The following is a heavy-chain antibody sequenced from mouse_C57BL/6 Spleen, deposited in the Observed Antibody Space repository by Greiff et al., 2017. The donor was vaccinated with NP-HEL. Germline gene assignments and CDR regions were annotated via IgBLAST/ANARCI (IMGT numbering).Heavy chain of an antibody. CDR2: ISYDGSN. CDR1: GYSITSGYY. Sequence: EVQLQESGPGLVKPSQSLSLTCSVTGYSITSGYYWNWIRQFPGNKLEWMGYISYDGSNNYNPSLKNRISITRDTSKNQFFLKLNSVTTEDTATYYCARLTGTLYYFDYWGQGTTLTVSS. CDR3: ARLTGTLYYFDY. D-gene: IGHD4-1*01. V-gene: IGHV3-6*01. J-gene: IGHJ2*01.